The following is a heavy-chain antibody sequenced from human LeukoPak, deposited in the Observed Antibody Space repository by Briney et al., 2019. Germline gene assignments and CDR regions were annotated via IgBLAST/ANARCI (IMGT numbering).Heavy chain of an antibody. J-gene: IGHJ4*02. CDR2: IKQDGSEK. CDR3: ARDGLYYDFWSGYSDSYYFDY. D-gene: IGHD3-3*01. V-gene: IGHV3-7*01. Sequence: GGSLRLSCAASGFTFSSYWMSWVRQTPGKGLEWVANIKQDGSEKYYVDSVKGRFTISRDNAKNSLYLQMNSLRAEDTAVYYCARDGLYYDFWSGYSDSYYFDYWGQGTLVTVSS. CDR1: GFTFSSYW.